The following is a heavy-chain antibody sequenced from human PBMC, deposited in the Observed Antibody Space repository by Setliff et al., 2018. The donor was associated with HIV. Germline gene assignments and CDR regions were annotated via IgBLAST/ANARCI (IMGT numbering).Heavy chain of an antibody. J-gene: IGHJ4*02. CDR2: VSSRGDT. V-gene: IGHV4-4*07. Sequence: ETLSLTCTVSDSGTYYWSWIRQPAGKGLEWIGRVSSRGDTNSNPSLKRRVTMSVDTSKNQFSLKLSSVTAADTAVYYCARGILGGHWNYGLGGFGQWGQGILVTVSS. CDR3: ARGILGGHWNYGLGGFGQ. CDR1: DSGTYY. D-gene: IGHD1-7*01.